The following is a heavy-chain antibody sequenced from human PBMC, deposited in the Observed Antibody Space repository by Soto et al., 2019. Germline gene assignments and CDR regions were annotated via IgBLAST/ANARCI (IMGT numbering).Heavy chain of an antibody. CDR2: IVPIVDTS. V-gene: IGHV1-69*12. D-gene: IGHD5-12*01. CDR1: GGTFSSYA. Sequence: QVQLVQSGAEVRQPASSVKVSCKTSGGTFSSYAISWVRQATGQGLEWMGGIVPIVDTSTYAQKFQGRGTITADESTRTAYMELSSLRSDDTAIYYCVRVVAIPGYPDNWGQGTLVTVSS. J-gene: IGHJ4*02. CDR3: VRVVAIPGYPDN.